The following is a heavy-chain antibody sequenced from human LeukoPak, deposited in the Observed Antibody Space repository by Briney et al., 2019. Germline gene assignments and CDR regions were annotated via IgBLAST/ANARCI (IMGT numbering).Heavy chain of an antibody. CDR3: ARVGDGLNDAFDI. Sequence: GASVKVSCKASGYTFTGYYMNWVRQAPGQGLEWMGRINPNNGGTNYAQKFPGRVTMTRDTSITTAYMELSRLRSDDTAVYYCARVGDGLNDAFDIWGQGTMVTVSS. J-gene: IGHJ3*02. CDR1: GYTFTGYY. D-gene: IGHD5-24*01. V-gene: IGHV1-2*06. CDR2: INPNNGGT.